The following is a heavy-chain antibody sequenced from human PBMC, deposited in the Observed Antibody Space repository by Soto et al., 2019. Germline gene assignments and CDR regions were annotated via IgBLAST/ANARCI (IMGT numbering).Heavy chain of an antibody. V-gene: IGHV3-73*01. J-gene: IGHJ6*02. CDR1: GFPFSGSA. Sequence: GGSLRLSCASSGFPFSGSAMHWVRQASGKGLEWVGRIRSKANSYATAYAASVKGRFTISRDDSKNTAYLQMNSLKTEDTAVYYCTTPESYYDILTGYQDYYYYGMDVWGQGTTVTVSS. CDR2: IRSKANSYAT. CDR3: TTPESYYDILTGYQDYYYYGMDV. D-gene: IGHD3-9*01.